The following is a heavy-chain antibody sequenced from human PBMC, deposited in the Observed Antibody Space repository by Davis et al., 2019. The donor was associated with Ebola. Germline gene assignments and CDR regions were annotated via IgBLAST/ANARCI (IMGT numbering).Heavy chain of an antibody. CDR3: ATLATRDFDH. J-gene: IGHJ4*02. Sequence: SLKISCAASGFNFGASAMLWVRQAPGKGLEWVSGISWNSDGVVYADSVKGRFTISRDYSGNTLSLQMNTLTAEDTAMYYCATLATRDFDHWGQGTQVTVSS. V-gene: IGHV3-9*01. D-gene: IGHD5-12*01. CDR1: GFNFGASA. CDR2: ISWNSDGV.